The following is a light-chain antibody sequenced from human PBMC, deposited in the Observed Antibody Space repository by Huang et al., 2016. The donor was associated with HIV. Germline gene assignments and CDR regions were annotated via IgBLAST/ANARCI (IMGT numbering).Light chain of an antibody. J-gene: IGKJ1*01. CDR3: LQTYTTPPT. CDR1: QGISSS. V-gene: IGKV1-13*02. Sequence: AIQLTQSPSSLSASVGDRVTITCRASQGISSSLAWYQQKPGKAPKVLIYDAASLESGVPSRFSGSGSGTDFTLTISSLQFEDFASYYCLQTYTTPPTFGLGTRVEI. CDR2: DAA.